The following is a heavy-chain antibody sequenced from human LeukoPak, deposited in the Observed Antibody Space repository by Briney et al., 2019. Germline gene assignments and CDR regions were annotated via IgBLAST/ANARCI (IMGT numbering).Heavy chain of an antibody. CDR2: INPNIGGT. D-gene: IGHD2-15*01. Sequence: GASVKVSCKASGYTFTGYYMHWVRQAPGQGLEWMGWINPNIGGTNYAQKFQGRVTITADESTSTAYMELSSLRSEDTAVYYCASQTPVRYCSGGSCYSYAFDIWGQGTMVTVSS. V-gene: IGHV1-2*02. J-gene: IGHJ3*02. CDR1: GYTFTGYY. CDR3: ASQTPVRYCSGGSCYSYAFDI.